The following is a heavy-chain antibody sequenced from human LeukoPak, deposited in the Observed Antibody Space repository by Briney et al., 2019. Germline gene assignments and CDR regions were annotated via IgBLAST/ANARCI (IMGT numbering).Heavy chain of an antibody. CDR1: GGSISRGGYY. D-gene: IGHD4-17*01. CDR2: FYYSRTT. CDR3: ARGDYGLYFFDS. V-gene: IGHV4-31*03. Sequence: SSETLSLTCTVSGGSISRGGYYWNWIRQHPREGLEWIGYFYYSRTTSYNPSLKSRATISVDTSNNQFSPKLSSVTAADTAVYYCARGDYGLYFFDSWGRGTLVTVSS. J-gene: IGHJ4*02.